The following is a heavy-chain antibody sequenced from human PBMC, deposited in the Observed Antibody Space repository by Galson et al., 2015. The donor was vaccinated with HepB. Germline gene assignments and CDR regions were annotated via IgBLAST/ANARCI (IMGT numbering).Heavy chain of an antibody. CDR2: ISTHNGYT. Sequence: SVKVSCKASGYTFTSYGISWVRQAPGQGLEWMGWISTHNGYTNYGQKVQGRVTMTTGTSTTTAYMELRSLRSDDTAVYYCARVGAAGSGAPYGMDVWGQGTTVTVSS. D-gene: IGHD3-16*01. CDR1: GYTFTSYG. V-gene: IGHV1-18*04. CDR3: ARVGAAGSGAPYGMDV. J-gene: IGHJ6*02.